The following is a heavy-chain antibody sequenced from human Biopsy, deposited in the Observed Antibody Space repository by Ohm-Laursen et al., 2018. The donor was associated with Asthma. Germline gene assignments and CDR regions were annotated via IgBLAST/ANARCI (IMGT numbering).Heavy chain of an antibody. CDR2: INHSGST. Sequence: GTLSLTCAVYGGSFSGYYWSWIRQPPGKGLEWIGEINHSGSTNYNPSLKSRVTISVDTSKNQFSLKLSSVTAADTAAYYCARAGQCSSTSCYNPGWFDPWGQGTMVTVS. D-gene: IGHD2-2*01. V-gene: IGHV4-34*01. CDR1: GGSFSGYY. J-gene: IGHJ5*02. CDR3: ARAGQCSSTSCYNPGWFDP.